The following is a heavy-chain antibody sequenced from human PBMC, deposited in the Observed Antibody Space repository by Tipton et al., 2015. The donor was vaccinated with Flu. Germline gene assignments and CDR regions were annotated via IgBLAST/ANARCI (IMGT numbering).Heavy chain of an antibody. Sequence: TLSLTCTVSDGSISSSNYYWGWIRQPPGMGLEWIGIIYYSGITSYNPSLKSRVTMSVDTSKNQFSLKLSSVTVADTAVYYCARDYLLGDLSFFDNWGQGTLVTVSS. V-gene: IGHV4-39*07. CDR2: IYYSGIT. J-gene: IGHJ4*02. CDR3: ARDYLLGDLSFFDN. CDR1: DGSISSSNYY. D-gene: IGHD3-16*02.